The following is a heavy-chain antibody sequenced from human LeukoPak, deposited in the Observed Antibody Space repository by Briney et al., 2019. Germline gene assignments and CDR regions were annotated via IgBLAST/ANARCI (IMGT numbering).Heavy chain of an antibody. V-gene: IGHV3-23*01. Sequence: GASLRLSCAASGFTFSSYAMSWVRQAPGKGLEWVPTISASGGSTYYADSVKGRFTISRDNSKNTLYLQMNSLRAEDTAVYYCAKGPYSAFDIWGQGTMVTVSS. CDR3: AKGPYSAFDI. CDR1: GFTFSSYA. CDR2: ISASGGST. D-gene: IGHD2-15*01. J-gene: IGHJ3*02.